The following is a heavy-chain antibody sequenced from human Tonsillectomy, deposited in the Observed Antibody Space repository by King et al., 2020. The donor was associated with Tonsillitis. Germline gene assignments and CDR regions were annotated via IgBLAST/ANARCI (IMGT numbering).Heavy chain of an antibody. D-gene: IGHD4-17*01. J-gene: IGHJ4*02. CDR2: ISLDGSNK. CDR3: ARWHGDYEYYFDY. Sequence: VQLVESGGGVVQPGRSLRLSCTASGFTFSNYGMHWVRQAPGKGLEWVAVISLDGSNKYYADSVKGRFTISRDNSKNTLYLQMSSLRADDTAVDYCARWHGDYEYYFDYGGQGTLVTVSS. V-gene: IGHV3-33*05. CDR1: GFTFSNYG.